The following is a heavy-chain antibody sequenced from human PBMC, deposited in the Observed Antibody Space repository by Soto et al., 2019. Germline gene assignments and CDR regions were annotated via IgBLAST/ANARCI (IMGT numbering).Heavy chain of an antibody. D-gene: IGHD6-19*01. J-gene: IGHJ4*02. V-gene: IGHV3-15*01. Sequence: VQLVESGGGLVKPGGSLRLSCAASGFTFSNAWMSWVRQAPGKGLAWVGRIKSKTDGGTTDYAAPVKGRFTISRDDSKNTLYLQMNSLKTEDTAVYYCTKGGSSGWYVPDYWGQGTLVTVSS. CDR3: TKGGSSGWYVPDY. CDR2: IKSKTDGGTT. CDR1: GFTFSNAW.